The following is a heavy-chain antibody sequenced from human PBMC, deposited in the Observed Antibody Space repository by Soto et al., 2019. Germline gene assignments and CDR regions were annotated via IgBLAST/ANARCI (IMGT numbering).Heavy chain of an antibody. Sequence: GGSLRLSCAASGFTFSSYSMNWVRQAPGKGLEWVSSISSSSSYIYYADSVKGRFTISRDNSKNTLYLQMNSLRSEDTAVYYCARGPVIMPAYYYHGLDAWGQGTTVTVSS. CDR1: GFTFSSYS. V-gene: IGHV3-21*04. CDR3: ARGPVIMPAYYYHGLDA. D-gene: IGHD3-10*01. CDR2: ISSSSSYI. J-gene: IGHJ6*02.